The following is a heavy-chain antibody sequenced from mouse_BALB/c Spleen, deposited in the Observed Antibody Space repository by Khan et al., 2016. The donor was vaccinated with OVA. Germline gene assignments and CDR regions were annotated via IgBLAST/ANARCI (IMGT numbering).Heavy chain of an antibody. CDR2: ISYSGST. D-gene: IGHD1-1*01. CDR1: GYSITSNYA. CDR3: ARRNYYGYSLDY. J-gene: IGHJ4*01. Sequence: EVKLLESGPGLVKPSQSLSLTCTVTGYSITSNYAWSWIRQFPGNKLEWMGYISYSGSTNYNPSLKSRISVTRDTSENQFFLKLNSVTTEDTATYYCARRNYYGYSLDYGGQGTSVTVSS. V-gene: IGHV3-2*02.